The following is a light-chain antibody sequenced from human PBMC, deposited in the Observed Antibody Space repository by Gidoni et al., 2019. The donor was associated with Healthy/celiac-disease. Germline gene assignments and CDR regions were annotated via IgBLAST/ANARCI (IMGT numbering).Light chain of an antibody. CDR1: QDISNY. J-gene: IGKJ5*01. Sequence: DIQMTQSPSSLSASVGDRVTITCQPSQDISNYLNWYQLKPGKAPKLLIYDASNLETGVPSRFSGSGSGTDFTFTISSLQPEDIATYYCQQYDNLPITFGQGTRLEIK. V-gene: IGKV1-33*01. CDR2: DAS. CDR3: QQYDNLPIT.